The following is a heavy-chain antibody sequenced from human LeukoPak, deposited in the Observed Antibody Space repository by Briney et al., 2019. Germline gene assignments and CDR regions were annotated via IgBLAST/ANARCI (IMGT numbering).Heavy chain of an antibody. Sequence: GGSLRLSCAASGFTFSSYAMSWVRQTPGKGLEWVSAISGSGGSTYYADSVKGRFTISRDNSKNTLYLQMNSLRAEDTAVYYCAREDAYRVVSGSVYFDYWGQGTLVTVSS. J-gene: IGHJ4*02. CDR3: AREDAYRVVSGSVYFDY. CDR1: GFTFSSYA. CDR2: ISGSGGST. V-gene: IGHV3-23*01. D-gene: IGHD3-16*01.